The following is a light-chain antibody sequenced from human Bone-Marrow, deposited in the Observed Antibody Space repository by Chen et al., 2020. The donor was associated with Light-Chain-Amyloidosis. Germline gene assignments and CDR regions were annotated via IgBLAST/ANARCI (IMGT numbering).Light chain of an antibody. CDR3: QQYGTSPLT. J-gene: IGKJ4*01. Sequence: EIVLTQFPGPLSLFPGEGANLSCRASQTISSNYLTWYQQKFGQAHRLLIYGSSSRATGIPNRFTGSGSRTDFTLTINRLEPEDFAMYYCQQYGTSPLTFGGGTKVEIK. CDR2: GSS. V-gene: IGKV3-20*01. CDR1: QTISSNY.